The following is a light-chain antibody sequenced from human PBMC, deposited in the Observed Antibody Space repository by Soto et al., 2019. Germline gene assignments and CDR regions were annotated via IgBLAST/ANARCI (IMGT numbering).Light chain of an antibody. CDR2: EVS. CDR1: SSDVGNYNL. Sequence: QSVLTQPASVSGSPGQSITISCTGTSSDVGNYNLVSWYQQHPGKAPKLMIYEVSERPSGVSNRFSGSKSGNTASLTISGLQAEDEADYYCCSYAGSSTLLFGGGTQLTVL. CDR3: CSYAGSSTLL. V-gene: IGLV2-23*02. J-gene: IGLJ2*01.